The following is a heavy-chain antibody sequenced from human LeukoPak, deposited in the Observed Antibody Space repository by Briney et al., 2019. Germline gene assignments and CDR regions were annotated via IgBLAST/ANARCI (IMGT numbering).Heavy chain of an antibody. D-gene: IGHD4-23*01. CDR1: GFTFSSYA. Sequence: GGSLRLSCAASGFTFSSYAMSWVRQAPGKGLEWVSAISGSGDNTYYADSVKGRFTISRDNSENTLYLQMNSLRVEDTAVYYCAKLSPYGGLGYWGQGTLVPVSS. V-gene: IGHV3-23*01. J-gene: IGHJ4*02. CDR3: AKLSPYGGLGY. CDR2: ISGSGDNT.